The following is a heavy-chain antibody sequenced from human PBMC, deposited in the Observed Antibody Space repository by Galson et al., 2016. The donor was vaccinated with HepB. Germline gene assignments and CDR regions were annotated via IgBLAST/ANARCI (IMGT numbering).Heavy chain of an antibody. J-gene: IGHJ4*02. Sequence: SLRLSCAASGSIFSGYWMSWVRQAPGEGLEWVANINLDRSQKYYVDSVKGRFTISRDNAKNSLYLYMNSLRADDTAVYYCARGRYCSGGGCYQDYWGQGTLVTVSS. CDR2: INLDRSQK. CDR1: GSIFSGYW. V-gene: IGHV3-7*03. D-gene: IGHD2-15*01. CDR3: ARGRYCSGGGCYQDY.